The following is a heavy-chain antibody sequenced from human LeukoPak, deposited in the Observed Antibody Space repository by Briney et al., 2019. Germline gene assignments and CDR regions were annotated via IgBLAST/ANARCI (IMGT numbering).Heavy chain of an antibody. V-gene: IGHV3-23*01. D-gene: IGHD3-22*01. CDR3: AKDEEYDSSGYYDY. CDR2: ISPSGGIT. CDR1: GFTFSSHG. Sequence: GGSLRLSCAASGFTFSSHGMNWVRQAPGKGLEWVSGISPSGGITYYTDSVKGRFTISRDNSKSTVSLQMNSLRAEDTAVYYCAKDEEYDSSGYYDYWGQGTLVTVSS. J-gene: IGHJ4*02.